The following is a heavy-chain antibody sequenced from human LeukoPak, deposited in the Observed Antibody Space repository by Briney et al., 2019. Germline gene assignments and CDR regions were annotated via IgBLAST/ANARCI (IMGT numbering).Heavy chain of an antibody. CDR2: INTDGRST. J-gene: IGHJ4*02. V-gene: IGHV3-74*01. CDR3: ARAGGGQWD. CDR1: GFTFSSYW. D-gene: IGHD2-15*01. Sequence: GGSLRLSCAASGFTFSSYWMHWVRQAPGKGLVWVSRINTDGRSTNYADSVKGRFTISRDNAKNTLYLQMNSLRAEDTAVYYCARAGGGQWDWGQGTLVTVSS.